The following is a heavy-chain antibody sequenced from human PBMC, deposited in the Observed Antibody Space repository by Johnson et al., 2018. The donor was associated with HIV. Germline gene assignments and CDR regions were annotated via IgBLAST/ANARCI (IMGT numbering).Heavy chain of an antibody. J-gene: IGHJ3*02. D-gene: IGHD3-22*01. CDR1: GFTFSSYW. CDR2: IKQDGSEK. Sequence: VQLVESGGGLVQPGGSLRLSCAASGFTFSSYWMSWVRQAPGKGLEWVANIKQDGSEKYYVDSVKGRFTISRDNAKNSLYLQMNSLRAEDTSVYNCARGVYYYGSSGYYRYDAFDIWGQGTMVTVSS. CDR3: ARGVYYYGSSGYYRYDAFDI. V-gene: IGHV3-7*01.